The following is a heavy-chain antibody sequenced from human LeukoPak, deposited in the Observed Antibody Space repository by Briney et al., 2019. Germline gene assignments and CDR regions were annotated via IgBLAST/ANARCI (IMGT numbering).Heavy chain of an antibody. Sequence: SSETLSLTCTVSGGSISSSSYYWGWIRQPPGKGLEWIGSIYYSGSTYYNPSLKSRVTISVDTSKNQFSLKLSSVTAADTAVYYCAREKNYYGSGDWFDPWGQGTLVTVSS. J-gene: IGHJ5*02. CDR1: GGSISSSSYY. D-gene: IGHD3-10*01. V-gene: IGHV4-39*07. CDR3: AREKNYYGSGDWFDP. CDR2: IYYSGST.